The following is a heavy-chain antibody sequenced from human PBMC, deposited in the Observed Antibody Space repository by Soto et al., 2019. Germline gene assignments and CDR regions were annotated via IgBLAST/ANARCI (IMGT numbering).Heavy chain of an antibody. CDR2: INHSGST. CDR1: GEPCGDHY. Sequence: PSQTPSLSCGVDGEPCGDHYGTWIRQPTGKGLEWIGEINHSGSTIYNPSLKSRVPISVDTSKNQFSLKLSSVPAADTAVYFCARGVYNPLFGVISLDYWGKGILVPVSP. V-gene: IGHV4-34*01. D-gene: IGHD3-3*01. CDR3: ARGVYNPLFGVISLDY. J-gene: IGHJ4*02.